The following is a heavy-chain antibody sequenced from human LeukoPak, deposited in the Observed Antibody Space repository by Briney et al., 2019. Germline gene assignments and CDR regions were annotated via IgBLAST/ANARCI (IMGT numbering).Heavy chain of an antibody. CDR3: AREGYYDSSGYYGGRHFDY. Sequence: ASVKVSCKASGYTFTGYYMHWVRQAPGQGLEWMGWINPNSGGTNYAQKFQGRVTMTRDKSIRTAYMELSRLASDDTAVYYCAREGYYDSSGYYGGRHFDYWGQGTLVTVSS. D-gene: IGHD3-22*01. CDR2: INPNSGGT. CDR1: GYTFTGYY. V-gene: IGHV1-2*02. J-gene: IGHJ4*02.